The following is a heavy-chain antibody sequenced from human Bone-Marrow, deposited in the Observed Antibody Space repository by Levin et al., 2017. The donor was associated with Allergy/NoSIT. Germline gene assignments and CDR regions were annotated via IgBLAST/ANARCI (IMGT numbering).Heavy chain of an antibody. CDR3: ARLIAVAGTSRRGLDP. CDR1: GGSFSGYY. D-gene: IGHD6-19*01. Sequence: RTSETLSLTCAVYGGSFSGYYWSWIRQPPGKGLEWIGEINHSGSTNYNPSLKSRVTLSVDTSKNQFSLKLSSVTAADTAVYYCARLIAVAGTSRRGLDPWGQGTLVTVSS. J-gene: IGHJ5*02. V-gene: IGHV4-34*01. CDR2: INHSGST.